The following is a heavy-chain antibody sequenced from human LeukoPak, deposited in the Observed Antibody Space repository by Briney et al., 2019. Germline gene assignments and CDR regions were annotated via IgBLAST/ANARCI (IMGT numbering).Heavy chain of an antibody. Sequence: SETLSLTCTVSGGSISSYYWGWIRQPPGKGLEWIGSIYHSGSTYYNPSLKSRVTISVDTSKNQFSLKLSSVTAADTAVYYCARGYYYDSSGSNWFDPWGQGTLVTVSS. D-gene: IGHD3-22*01. J-gene: IGHJ5*02. CDR1: GGSISSYY. CDR2: IYHSGST. CDR3: ARGYYYDSSGSNWFDP. V-gene: IGHV4-39*07.